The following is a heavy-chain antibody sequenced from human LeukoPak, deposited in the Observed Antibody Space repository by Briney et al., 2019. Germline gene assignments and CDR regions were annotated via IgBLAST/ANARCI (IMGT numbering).Heavy chain of an antibody. CDR2: INHSGST. D-gene: IGHD3-10*01. J-gene: IGHJ4*02. V-gene: IGHV4-34*01. CDR1: GGSFSGYY. Sequence: SGTLSLTCAVYGGSFSGYYWSWIRQPPGKGLEWIGEINHSGSTNYNPSLKSRVTISVDTSKNQFSLKLSSVTAADTAVYYCARVKYGSGRPYYFDYWGQGTLVTVSS. CDR3: ARVKYGSGRPYYFDY.